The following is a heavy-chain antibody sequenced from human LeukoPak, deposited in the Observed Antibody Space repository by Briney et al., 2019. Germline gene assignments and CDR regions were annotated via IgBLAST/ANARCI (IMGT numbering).Heavy chain of an antibody. V-gene: IGHV3-21*01. Sequence: GGSLRLSCAASGFTFSSYSMNWVRQAPGKGLEWVSSISSSSSYIYYADSVKGRFTISRDNAKNSLYLQMNSLRAEDTAVYYCAREGIAAAGYHFDYWGQGTLVTVSS. D-gene: IGHD6-13*01. J-gene: IGHJ4*02. CDR2: ISSSSSYI. CDR1: GFTFSSYS. CDR3: AREGIAAAGYHFDY.